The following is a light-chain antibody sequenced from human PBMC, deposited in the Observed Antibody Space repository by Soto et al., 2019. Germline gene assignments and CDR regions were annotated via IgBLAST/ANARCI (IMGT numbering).Light chain of an antibody. CDR1: QSVSSSY. CDR3: QQYGSSPLT. CDR2: GAS. J-gene: IGKJ4*01. Sequence: EIVLTQSPGTLSLSPGEIATLSCRASQSVSSSYLAWYQQKPGQAPRLLSYGASRRATGIPDRFSGSGSGTDFTLTISRLEPEDFAVYYCQQYGSSPLTFGGGTKVEIK. V-gene: IGKV3-20*01.